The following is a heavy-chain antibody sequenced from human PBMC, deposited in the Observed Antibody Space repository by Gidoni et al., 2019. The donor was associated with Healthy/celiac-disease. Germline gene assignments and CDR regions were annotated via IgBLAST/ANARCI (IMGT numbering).Heavy chain of an antibody. V-gene: IGHV3-48*03. CDR2: ISSSGSTI. CDR1: GFPFSSYE. J-gene: IGHJ3*02. Sequence: EVQLVESGGGLVQPGGSLRLSCAASGFPFSSYEMNWVRQAPGKGLEWVSYISSSGSTIYYADSVKGRFTISRDNAKNSLYLQMNSLRAEDTAVYYCARSDSYGPPWGAFDIWGQGTMVTVSS. D-gene: IGHD5-18*01. CDR3: ARSDSYGPPWGAFDI.